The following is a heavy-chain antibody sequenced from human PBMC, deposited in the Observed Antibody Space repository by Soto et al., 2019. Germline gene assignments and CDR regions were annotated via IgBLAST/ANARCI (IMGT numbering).Heavy chain of an antibody. D-gene: IGHD6-25*01. CDR3: ARHSSGPRVDF. V-gene: IGHV3-23*01. Sequence: GGSLRLSCAASGFTFRNYAMSWVRQAPGKGLEWVSAISGSGAGTYYADSVKGRFTISRDNAKNSVYLQMNSLRAEDTAVYYCARHSSGPRVDFWGQGTLVTVSS. CDR1: GFTFRNYA. CDR2: ISGSGAGT. J-gene: IGHJ4*02.